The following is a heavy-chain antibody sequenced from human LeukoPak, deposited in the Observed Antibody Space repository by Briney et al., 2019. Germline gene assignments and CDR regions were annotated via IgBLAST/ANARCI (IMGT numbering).Heavy chain of an antibody. Sequence: GGSLRLSCAASGFTFSSFGMRWVRQAPGKGLEWVSAISGSGGTTYCADSVKGRFTISRDNSKKTMYLQMKSLRAEDTAVYYCAKDQFYGDYERGTADYWGQGTLVTVSS. D-gene: IGHD4-17*01. CDR2: ISGSGGTT. CDR3: AKDQFYGDYERGTADY. V-gene: IGHV3-23*01. CDR1: GFTFSSFG. J-gene: IGHJ4*02.